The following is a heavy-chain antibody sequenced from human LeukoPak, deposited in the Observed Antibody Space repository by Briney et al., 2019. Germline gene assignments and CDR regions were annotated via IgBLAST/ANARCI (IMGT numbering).Heavy chain of an antibody. V-gene: IGHV1-18*01. D-gene: IGHD3-3*01. Sequence: ASVKVSCKASGYTFTSYGISWVRQAPGQGLEWMGWISAYNGNTNYAQKLQGRVTMTTDTSTSTAYMELRSLRSDDTAVYYCARAALRFLEWPRDDAFDIWGQGTMVTVSS. CDR2: ISAYNGNT. CDR3: ARAALRFLEWPRDDAFDI. J-gene: IGHJ3*02. CDR1: GYTFTSYG.